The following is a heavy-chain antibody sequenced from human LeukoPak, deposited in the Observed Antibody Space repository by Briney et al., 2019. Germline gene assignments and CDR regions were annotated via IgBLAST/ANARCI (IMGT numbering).Heavy chain of an antibody. V-gene: IGHV3-30-3*01. CDR2: ISYDGSNK. CDR3: ARAPGIGLYTGSPFDY. Sequence: GRSLRLSCAASGFTFSSYVMHWVRQAPGKGLEWVAVISYDGSNKYFADSVKGRFTISRDNSKNTLYLQMNSLRAEDTAVYYCARAPGIGLYTGSPFDYWGQGTLVTVSS. D-gene: IGHD1-26*01. CDR1: GFTFSSYV. J-gene: IGHJ4*02.